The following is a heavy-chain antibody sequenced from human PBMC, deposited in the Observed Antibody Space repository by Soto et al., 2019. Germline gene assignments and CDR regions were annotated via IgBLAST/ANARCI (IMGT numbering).Heavy chain of an antibody. D-gene: IGHD2-21*01. CDR1: GYTFTSYD. V-gene: IGHV1-8*01. CDR3: ATVSADWAFDI. CDR2: MNPNSGNT. Sequence: ASVKVSCKASGYTFTSYDINWVRQATGQGLEWMGWMNPNSGNTGYAQKFQGRVTMTRNTSTSTAYMELRSLRSEDTAVYYCATVSADWAFDIWGQGTMVTVSS. J-gene: IGHJ3*02.